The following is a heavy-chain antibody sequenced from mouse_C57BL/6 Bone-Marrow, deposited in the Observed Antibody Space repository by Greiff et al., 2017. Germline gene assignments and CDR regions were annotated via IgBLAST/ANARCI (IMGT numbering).Heavy chain of an antibody. D-gene: IGHD1-1*01. J-gene: IGHJ2*01. CDR3: DLPHYYGSSYDDY. Sequence: QLQQPGAELVKPGASVKMSCKASGYTFTSYWITWVKQRPGQGLEWIGDIYPGSGSTNYNEKFKSKATLTVDTSSSTAYMQPSSLTSEDAADYYCDLPHYYGSSYDDYWGQGTTLTVSS. V-gene: IGHV1-55*01. CDR1: GYTFTSYW. CDR2: IYPGSGST.